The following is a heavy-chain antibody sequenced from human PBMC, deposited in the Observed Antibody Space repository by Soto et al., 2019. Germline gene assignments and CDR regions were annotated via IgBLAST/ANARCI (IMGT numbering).Heavy chain of an antibody. D-gene: IGHD2-8*01. CDR1: GFTFSSYA. J-gene: IGHJ4*02. CDR3: AKTQDISKRVYAVYFDY. CDR2: ISGRGGST. Sequence: GGSLRLSCAASGFTFSSYAMSWVRQAPGKGLEWVSAISGRGGSTYYADSVKGRFTISRDNSKNPLYLQMNSLRAEDTAVYYCAKTQDISKRVYAVYFDYWGQGSLVTVSS. V-gene: IGHV3-23*01.